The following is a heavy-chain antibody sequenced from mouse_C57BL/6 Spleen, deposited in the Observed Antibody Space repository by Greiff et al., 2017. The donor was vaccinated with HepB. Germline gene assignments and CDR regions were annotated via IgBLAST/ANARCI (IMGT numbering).Heavy chain of an antibody. CDR3: ARMIHGYYRAMDY. J-gene: IGHJ4*01. D-gene: IGHD2-3*01. CDR2: IDPSDSYT. V-gene: IGHV1-69*01. Sequence: VQLQQSGAELVMPGASVKLSCKASGYTFTSYWMHWVKQRPGQGLEWIGEIDPSDSYTNYNQKFKGKSTLTVDKSSSTAYMQLSSLTSEDSAVYYCARMIHGYYRAMDYWGQGTSVTVSS. CDR1: GYTFTSYW.